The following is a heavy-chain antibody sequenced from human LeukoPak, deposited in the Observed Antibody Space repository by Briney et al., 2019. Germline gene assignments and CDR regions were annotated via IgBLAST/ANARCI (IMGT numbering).Heavy chain of an antibody. D-gene: IGHD2-2*01. Sequence: TPSETLSLTCAVYGGSFSGYYWSWIRQPPGKGLEWIASIHYSETAYYNPSLKSRVTISVDTSKNHFSLKLTSVTAADTAVYYCARGPTYQPIDYWGQGTLVTVSS. CDR3: ARGPTYQPIDY. J-gene: IGHJ4*02. CDR1: GGSFSGYY. CDR2: IHYSETA. V-gene: IGHV4-34*01.